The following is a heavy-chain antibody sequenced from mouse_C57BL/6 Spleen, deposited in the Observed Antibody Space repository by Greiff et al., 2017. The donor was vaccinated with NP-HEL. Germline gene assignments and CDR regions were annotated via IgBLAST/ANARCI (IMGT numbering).Heavy chain of an antibody. V-gene: IGHV1-7*01. Sequence: VQLQQSGAELAKPGASVKLSCKASGYTFTSYWMHWVKQRPGQGLEWIGYINPSSGYTKYNQKFKDKATLTADKSSCTAYMQLSSLTYEDSAVYYCARKLDYFDYWGQGTTLTVSS. CDR2: INPSSGYT. CDR1: GYTFTSYW. J-gene: IGHJ2*01. CDR3: ARKLDYFDY.